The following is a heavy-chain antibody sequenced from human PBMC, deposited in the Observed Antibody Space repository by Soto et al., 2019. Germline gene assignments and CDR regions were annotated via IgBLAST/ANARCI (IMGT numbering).Heavy chain of an antibody. J-gene: IGHJ6*03. CDR2: IYWDDDK. V-gene: IGHV2-5*02. CDR3: AHRVGLRSGELSNYYYYYMDV. CDR1: GFSLSTSGLA. D-gene: IGHD3-10*01. Sequence: QITLKESGPTLVRPTQTLTLTCSFSGFSLSTSGLAVAWIRQPPGKALEFLALIYWDDDKRYTPSLKSRLTVTKDTSKNQVVFTMTNMDPVDTATYYCAHRVGLRSGELSNYYYYYMDVWGKGTTVTVSS.